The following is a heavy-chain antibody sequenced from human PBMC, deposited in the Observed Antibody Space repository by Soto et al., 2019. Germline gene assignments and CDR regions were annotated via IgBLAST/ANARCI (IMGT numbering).Heavy chain of an antibody. CDR3: ARDRLRFLEWLFPGWYYYYMDV. CDR1: GGTFSSYT. CDR2: IIPILGIA. V-gene: IGHV1-69*04. J-gene: IGHJ6*03. Sequence: SVKVSCKASGGTFSSYTISWVRQAPGQGLEWMGRIIPILGIANYAQKFQGRVTITADKSTSTAYMELSSLRSEDTAVYYCARDRLRFLEWLFPGWYYYYMDVWGKGTTVTVSS. D-gene: IGHD3-3*01.